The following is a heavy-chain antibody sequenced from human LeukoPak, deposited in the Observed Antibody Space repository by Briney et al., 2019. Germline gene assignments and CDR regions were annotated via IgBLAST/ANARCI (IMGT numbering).Heavy chain of an antibody. J-gene: IGHJ4*02. CDR3: ARDHSGESCFDY. CDR1: GYTFTGYY. Sequence: GGSVTVSCTASGYTFTGYYMHWVRQAPAQGLEWMGWINPNSGGTNYAQKFQGRVTMTRDTSISTAYMELSRLRSDDTAVYYCARDHSGESCFDYWGQGTLVTVSS. CDR2: INPNSGGT. V-gene: IGHV1-2*02. D-gene: IGHD4-17*01.